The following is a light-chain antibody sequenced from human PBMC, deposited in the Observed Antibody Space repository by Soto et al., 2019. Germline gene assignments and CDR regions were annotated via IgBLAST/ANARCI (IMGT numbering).Light chain of an antibody. CDR1: QSVLYSSNNKNY. V-gene: IGKV4-1*01. Sequence: DIVMTQSPDSLAVSLGERATINCKSSQSVLYSSNNKNYLAWYQHKPGQPPKLLVYWASTRESGVPDRFSGSGSETDFTLTISSLQAEDVAVYYCQQYYSAPNTFGQGTKLEIK. CDR2: WAS. CDR3: QQYYSAPNT. J-gene: IGKJ2*01.